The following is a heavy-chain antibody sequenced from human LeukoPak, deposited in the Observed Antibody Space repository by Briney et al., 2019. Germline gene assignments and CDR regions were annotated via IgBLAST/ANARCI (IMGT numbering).Heavy chain of an antibody. CDR2: ISSSGTTI. CDR3: ARRRDSGSLQHFDY. J-gene: IGHJ4*02. CDR1: GFTFSDYY. V-gene: IGHV3-11*01. D-gene: IGHD1-26*01. Sequence: GGSLRLSCAASGFTFSDYYMSWIRQAPGKGLEWVSYISSSGTTIYYADSVKGRFTISRDNAKNSLYLRMNSLRAEDTAVYYCARRRDSGSLQHFDYWGQGTLVTVSS.